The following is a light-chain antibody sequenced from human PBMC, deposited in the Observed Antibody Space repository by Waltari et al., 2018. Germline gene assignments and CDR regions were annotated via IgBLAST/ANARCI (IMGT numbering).Light chain of an antibody. CDR1: SSTIGGNS. V-gene: IGLV1-44*01. Sequence: QSVVTQPPSASGTPGQRVRISCSGSSSTIGGNSVNWYQHVPGAGPRLLLYSTNQRPSGVPDRFSGSKSGTSASLAISGLQSDDEADYYCAAWDDNLRAWVFGGGTKLTVL. CDR3: AAWDDNLRAWV. CDR2: STN. J-gene: IGLJ3*02.